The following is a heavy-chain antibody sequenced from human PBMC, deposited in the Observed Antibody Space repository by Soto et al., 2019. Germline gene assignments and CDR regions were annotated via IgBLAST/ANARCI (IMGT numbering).Heavy chain of an antibody. Sequence: SETLSLTCAVSGGSISSGGYSWSWIRQPPGKGLEWIGYIYHSGSTYYNPSLKSRVTISVDGSKNQFSLKLSSVTAADTAVYHCARTHASGYCFDYWGQGTLVTVSS. CDR2: IYHSGST. J-gene: IGHJ4*02. V-gene: IGHV4-30-2*01. CDR3: ARTHASGYCFDY. CDR1: GGSISSGGYS. D-gene: IGHD3-22*01.